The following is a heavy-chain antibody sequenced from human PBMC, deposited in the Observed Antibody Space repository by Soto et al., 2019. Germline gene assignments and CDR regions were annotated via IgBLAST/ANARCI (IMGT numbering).Heavy chain of an antibody. CDR1: GYTFTSYD. CDR3: ARGAADIVLMVYAMVDAFDI. J-gene: IGHJ3*02. D-gene: IGHD2-8*01. Sequence: ASVKVSCKASGYTFTSYDINWVRQATGQGLEWMGWMNPNSGNTGYAQKFQGRVTMTRNTSISTAYMELSSLRSEDTAVYYCARGAADIVLMVYAMVDAFDIWGQGTMVTVSS. CDR2: MNPNSGNT. V-gene: IGHV1-8*01.